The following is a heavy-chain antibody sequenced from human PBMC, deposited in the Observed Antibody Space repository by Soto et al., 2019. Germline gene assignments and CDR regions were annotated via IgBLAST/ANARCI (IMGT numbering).Heavy chain of an antibody. Sequence: EVQLLESGGGLVQPGGSLRLSGAASGFTFSSYAMSWVRQAPGKGLEWGSAISGSGGSTDYADSGKGRFTISRDNSTNTLDLQMNSLRAEDTAVYYCAKDAQYDILTGYYGGFDYWGQGTLVTVSS. CDR2: ISGSGGST. CDR1: GFTFSSYA. D-gene: IGHD3-9*01. J-gene: IGHJ4*02. V-gene: IGHV3-23*01. CDR3: AKDAQYDILTGYYGGFDY.